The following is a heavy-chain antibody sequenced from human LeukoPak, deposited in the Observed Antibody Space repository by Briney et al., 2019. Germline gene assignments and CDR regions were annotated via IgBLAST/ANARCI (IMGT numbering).Heavy chain of an antibody. V-gene: IGHV3-20*01. J-gene: IGHJ3*02. Sequence: GGSLRLSCVTSGFTFDDYGVTWVRQAPGKGLEWVSDINWNGNGTGYADFVKGRFTISRDNAKNSLFLQMSSLRAEDTALYHCSRRGILMVTANDGFDIWGHGTKVTVSS. CDR3: SRRGILMVTANDGFDI. CDR1: GFTFDDYG. CDR2: INWNGNGT. D-gene: IGHD2-21*02.